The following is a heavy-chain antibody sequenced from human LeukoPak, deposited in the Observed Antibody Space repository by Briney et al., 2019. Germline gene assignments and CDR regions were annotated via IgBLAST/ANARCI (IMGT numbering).Heavy chain of an antibody. CDR2: ISDDGTNS. Sequence: PGGSLRLSCAASGFTFSSYGMHWVRQAPGRGLEWVAVISDDGTNSHYADSVKGRFTISRDNSKDTLYLQMNSLRAEDTAVYYCGKAVDQWGQGTLVTVSS. CDR1: GFTFSSYG. V-gene: IGHV3-30*18. CDR3: GKAVDQ. D-gene: IGHD2-15*01. J-gene: IGHJ4*02.